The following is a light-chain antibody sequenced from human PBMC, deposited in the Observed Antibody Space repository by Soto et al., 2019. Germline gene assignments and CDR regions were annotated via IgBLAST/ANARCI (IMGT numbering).Light chain of an antibody. CDR3: QVWDSYTYNVV. CDR2: QNS. V-gene: IGLV3-21*02. Sequence: SYELTQPPSVSVAPGQTATIACGGNIIGTKSVHWYQQKPGQAPLLVVYQNSDRPSGIPERFSGSNSGNTATLTISRVEAGDEADYFCQVWDSYTYNVVFGGGTKVTVL. CDR1: IIGTKS. J-gene: IGLJ2*01.